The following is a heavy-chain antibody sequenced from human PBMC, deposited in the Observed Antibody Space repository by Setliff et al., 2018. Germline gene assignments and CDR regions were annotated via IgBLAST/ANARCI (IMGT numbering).Heavy chain of an antibody. V-gene: IGHV1-2*02. CDR1: GYTFTGYY. Sequence: GASVKVSCKASGYTFTGYYMHWVRQAPGQGLEWMGWMNPNTGGTTYAQKFQGRVTMTRDTSTTTAYMDLNSLRSDDTATYFWARDRDVSTFFGVVMPAASGLGYWGQGTLVTVSS. CDR2: MNPNTGGT. J-gene: IGHJ4*02. CDR3: ARDRDVSTFFGVVMPAASGLGY. D-gene: IGHD3-3*01.